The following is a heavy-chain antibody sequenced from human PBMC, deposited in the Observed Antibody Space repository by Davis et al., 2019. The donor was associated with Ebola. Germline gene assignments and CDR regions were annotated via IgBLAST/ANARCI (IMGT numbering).Heavy chain of an antibody. D-gene: IGHD4-11*01. CDR3: VRDYIFAFDL. CDR2: ITSGSNAI. J-gene: IGHJ5*02. V-gene: IGHV3-48*02. CDR1: GFTFSDFS. Sequence: GESLKISCAASGFTFSDFSMNWVRQAPGKALEWISFITSGSNAIRYADSVRGRFTVSRDNVKNSLFLEMSSLRDEDSAVYYCVRDYIFAFDLWGQGVRVTVSS.